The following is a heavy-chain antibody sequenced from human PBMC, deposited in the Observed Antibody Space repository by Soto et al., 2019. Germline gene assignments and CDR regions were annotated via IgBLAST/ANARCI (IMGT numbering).Heavy chain of an antibody. CDR2: INSDGSST. CDR1: GFTFSSYW. V-gene: IGHV3-74*01. Sequence: GGSLRLSCAASGFTFSSYWMHWVRQAPGKGLVWVARINSDGSSTDYADSVKGRFTIARDNAKNTLYLQMNSLRAEDTALYYCASNRNYYYAMDVWGQGTTVTVSS. J-gene: IGHJ6*02. CDR3: ASNRNYYYAMDV.